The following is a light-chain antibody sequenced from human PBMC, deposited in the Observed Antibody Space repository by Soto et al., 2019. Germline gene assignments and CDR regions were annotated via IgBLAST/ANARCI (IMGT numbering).Light chain of an antibody. CDR1: QYVDTY. CDR2: GAS. J-gene: IGKJ1*01. Sequence: DIQMTQSPSALSESVGDRVTITCRASQYVDTYLNWYQQKPVKAPKLLIYGASSLQSGVPSRFSGFRSGTDFTITISSLQPEDSATFYCQQGYRTPRAFGQGTKVEVK. CDR3: QQGYRTPRA. V-gene: IGKV1-39*01.